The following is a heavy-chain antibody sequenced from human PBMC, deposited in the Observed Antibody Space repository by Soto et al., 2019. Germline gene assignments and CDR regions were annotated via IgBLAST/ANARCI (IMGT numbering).Heavy chain of an antibody. CDR1: GFTFSNAW. CDR2: IKSKTDGGTT. CDR3: TTDRRYFDWLSRHLSSALDV. Sequence: GGSLRLSCAASGFTFSNAWMNWVRQAPGKGLEWVGRIKSKTDGGTTDYAAPVKGRFTISRDDSKNTLYLQMNSLKTEDTAVYYCTTDRRYFDWLSRHLSSALDVWGQGTSDTGSS. J-gene: IGHJ6*02. D-gene: IGHD3-9*01. V-gene: IGHV3-15*07.